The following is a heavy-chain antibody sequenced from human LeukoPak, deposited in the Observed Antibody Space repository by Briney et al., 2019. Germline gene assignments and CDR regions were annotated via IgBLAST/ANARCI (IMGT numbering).Heavy chain of an antibody. Sequence: SGPTLVKPTQTLTLTCTFSGFSLSTNGMCVSWIRQPPGKALEWLALIDWDDDKYYSTSLKTRLTISKDTSKNQVVLTMTNMDPVDTATYYCARMGGGCYSDLYYFDYWGQGTLVTVSS. CDR1: GFSLSTNGMC. D-gene: IGHD2-15*01. J-gene: IGHJ4*02. CDR3: ARMGGGCYSDLYYFDY. V-gene: IGHV2-70*01. CDR2: IDWDDDK.